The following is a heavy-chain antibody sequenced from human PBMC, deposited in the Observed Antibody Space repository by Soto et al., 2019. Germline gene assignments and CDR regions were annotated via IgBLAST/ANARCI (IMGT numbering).Heavy chain of an antibody. CDR2: ISYDGSNK. Sequence: PGGSLRLSCAASGFTFSSYGMHWVRQAPGKGLEWVAVISYDGSNKYYADSVKGRFTISRDNSKNTLYLQMNSLRAEDTAVYYCAKGGAIQFSPYYYYYGMDVGGQGTRVTVSS. J-gene: IGHJ6*02. CDR3: AKGGAIQFSPYYYYYGMDV. CDR1: GFTFSSYG. V-gene: IGHV3-30*18. D-gene: IGHD2-2*02.